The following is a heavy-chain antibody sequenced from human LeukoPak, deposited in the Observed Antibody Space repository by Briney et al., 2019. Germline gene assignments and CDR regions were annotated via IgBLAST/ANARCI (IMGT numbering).Heavy chain of an antibody. Sequence: GASVKVSCKASGYTFTSYGISWVRQAPGQGLEWMGWISAYNGNTNYAQKLQGRVTMTTDTSTSTAYMELRSLRSDDTAVYYCARDIGGTMIVVATIHIDYWGQGTLVTVSP. J-gene: IGHJ4*02. CDR1: GYTFTSYG. CDR2: ISAYNGNT. V-gene: IGHV1-18*01. CDR3: ARDIGGTMIVVATIHIDY. D-gene: IGHD3-22*01.